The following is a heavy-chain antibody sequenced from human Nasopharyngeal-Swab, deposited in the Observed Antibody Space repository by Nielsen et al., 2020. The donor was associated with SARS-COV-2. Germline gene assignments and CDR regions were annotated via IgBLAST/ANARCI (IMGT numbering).Heavy chain of an antibody. D-gene: IGHD3-3*01. J-gene: IGHJ6*02. CDR3: ARDYDFWGYYYGMDV. CDR2: IKQDGSEK. Sequence: LSLTCAASGFTFSSYWMSWVRQAPGKGLEWVANIKQDGSEKYYVDSVKGRFTISRDNAKNSLYLQMNSLRAEDTAVYYCARDYDFWGYYYGMDVWGQGTTVTVSS. CDR1: GFTFSSYW. V-gene: IGHV3-7*03.